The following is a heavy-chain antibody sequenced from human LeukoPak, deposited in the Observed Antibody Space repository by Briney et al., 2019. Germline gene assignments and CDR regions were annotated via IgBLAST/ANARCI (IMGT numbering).Heavy chain of an antibody. V-gene: IGHV3-23*01. Sequence: GGSLRLSCAASGFTFSSYAMSWVRQAPGKGLEWVSAISGSGGGTYYADSVKGRFTISRDNSKNTLYLQMNSLRAEDTAVYYCAKDLTYYYDSSGYYLAFDIWGQGTMVTVSS. CDR1: GFTFSSYA. D-gene: IGHD3-22*01. CDR2: ISGSGGGT. J-gene: IGHJ3*02. CDR3: AKDLTYYYDSSGYYLAFDI.